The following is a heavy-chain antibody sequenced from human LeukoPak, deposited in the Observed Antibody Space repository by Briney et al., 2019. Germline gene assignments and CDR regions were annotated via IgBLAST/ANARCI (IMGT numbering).Heavy chain of an antibody. V-gene: IGHV4-39*07. Sequence: SETLSLTCTVSGGSISSNNYYWGWIRQPPGKGLEWIGSFSYSGSTYYNPSLKSRVTISIGTSRNQFSLKVTSVTAADTAVYYCAQPLPRYCGGDCHDYWGQGTLVTVSS. CDR1: GGSISSNNYY. CDR2: FSYSGST. D-gene: IGHD2-21*02. J-gene: IGHJ4*02. CDR3: AQPLPRYCGGDCHDY.